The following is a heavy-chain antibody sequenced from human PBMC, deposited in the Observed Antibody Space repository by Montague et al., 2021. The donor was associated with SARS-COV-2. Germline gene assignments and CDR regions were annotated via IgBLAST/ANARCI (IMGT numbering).Heavy chain of an antibody. D-gene: IGHD2-8*01. CDR1: GGSFSGYY. Sequence: SETLSLTCAVYGGSFSGYYWSWIRQPPGEGLEWIGEINHSGSTNYNPSLKSRVTISVDTSNNQFSLKLSSVTAADTAVDYCARANGYYFDYWGQGTLVTVSS. CDR2: INHSGST. J-gene: IGHJ4*02. CDR3: ARANGYYFDY. V-gene: IGHV4-34*01.